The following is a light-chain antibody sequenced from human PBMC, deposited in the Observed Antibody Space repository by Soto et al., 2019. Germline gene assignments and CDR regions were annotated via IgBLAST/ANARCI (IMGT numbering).Light chain of an antibody. V-gene: IGKV1-27*01. J-gene: IGKJ1*01. Sequence: DIQMTQSPSSLSASVGDRVTITCRASQGISNDLAWYQQRPGKVPKLLISATSTLQSGVPSRFSGSGSGTDFTLTISSLQPEDVATYYCQNYNSAPQTFGQGTKVEIK. CDR3: QNYNSAPQT. CDR1: QGISND. CDR2: ATS.